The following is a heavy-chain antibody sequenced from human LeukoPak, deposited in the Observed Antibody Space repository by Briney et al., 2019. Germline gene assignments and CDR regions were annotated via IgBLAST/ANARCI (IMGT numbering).Heavy chain of an antibody. CDR1: GFTVSRYW. CDR2: INVEGNYI. Sequence: GGSLRRSCAASGFTVSRYWMHWVRQAPGKGLVWVARINVEGNYIDYAESVKGRFTISRDSAMNTLYLQMNSVRAEDTAVYSCARDLTGPYDHWGQGTLVTVSS. J-gene: IGHJ4*02. V-gene: IGHV3-74*01. CDR3: ARDLTGPYDH. D-gene: IGHD3-22*01.